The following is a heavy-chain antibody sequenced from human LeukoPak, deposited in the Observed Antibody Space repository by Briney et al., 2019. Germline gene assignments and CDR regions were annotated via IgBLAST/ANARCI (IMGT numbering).Heavy chain of an antibody. Sequence: GGSLRLSCAASGFTFSNYYMSWVRQAPGKGLEWVAFIRYDGSNKYYADSVKGRFTISRDNSKNALYLQMNSLRAEDTAVYYCAKRGDVGYWGQGTLVTVSS. CDR2: IRYDGSNK. D-gene: IGHD3-10*01. V-gene: IGHV3-30*02. J-gene: IGHJ4*02. CDR3: AKRGDVGY. CDR1: GFTFSNYY.